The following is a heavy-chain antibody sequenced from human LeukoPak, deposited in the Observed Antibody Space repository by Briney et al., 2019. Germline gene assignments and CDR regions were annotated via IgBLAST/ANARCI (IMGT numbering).Heavy chain of an antibody. CDR2: IYSGGST. Sequence: GGSLRLSCAASGFTVSSNYMSWVRQAPGKGLEWVSVIYSGGSTYYADSVKGRFTISRDNAKNSLYLQMNSLRAEDTALYYCARGGYDILTGYYTDFDYWGQGTLVTVSS. CDR3: ARGGYDILTGYYTDFDY. D-gene: IGHD3-9*01. CDR1: GFTVSSNY. V-gene: IGHV3-53*05. J-gene: IGHJ4*02.